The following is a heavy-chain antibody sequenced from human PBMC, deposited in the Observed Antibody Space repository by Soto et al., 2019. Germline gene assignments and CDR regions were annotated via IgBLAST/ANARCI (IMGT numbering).Heavy chain of an antibody. V-gene: IGHV4-30-2*01. D-gene: IGHD6-13*01. CDR2: IYDSGNT. J-gene: IGHJ4*02. Sequence: QLQLQESGSGLVKPSQTLSLTCAVSGGSISGTTYSWSWIRQPPGKGMEWIGYIYDSGNTYYYPSLKSQFSISVDRSKNQFSLKLSSVTAADTAVYYCARGQGAAAGHSNFDYWGQGALVTVSS. CDR1: GGSISGTTYS. CDR3: ARGQGAAAGHSNFDY.